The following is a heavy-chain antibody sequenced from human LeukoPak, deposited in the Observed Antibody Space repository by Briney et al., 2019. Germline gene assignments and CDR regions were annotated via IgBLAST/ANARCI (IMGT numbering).Heavy chain of an antibody. CDR3: ARDPIVVVKRALAFDI. CDR2: IIPIFGTA. CDR1: GGTVSSNA. D-gene: IGHD3-22*01. Sequence: SVKVSCKASGGTVSSNAISWVRQAPGQGLEWMGGIIPIFGTANYAQKFQGRVTITADESTSTAYMELSSLRSEDTAVYYCARDPIVVVKRALAFDIWGLGTMVTVSS. J-gene: IGHJ3*02. V-gene: IGHV1-69*01.